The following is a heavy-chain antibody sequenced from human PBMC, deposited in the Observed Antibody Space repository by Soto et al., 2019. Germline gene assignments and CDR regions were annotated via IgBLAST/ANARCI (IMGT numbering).Heavy chain of an antibody. J-gene: IGHJ3*01. V-gene: IGHV3-23*01. CDR1: VFSFSSYA. D-gene: IGHD2-2*01. Sequence: LILSCAASVFSFSSYAISWVRQSPGKSLEWVSAIIGSGGDTYYADSVQGRFTISRDNSKNTLYLQMSSLRAEDTAVYYCAKHYCGSSTTCFDAFDFWGQGTMVTVSS. CDR2: IIGSGGDT. CDR3: AKHYCGSSTTCFDAFDF.